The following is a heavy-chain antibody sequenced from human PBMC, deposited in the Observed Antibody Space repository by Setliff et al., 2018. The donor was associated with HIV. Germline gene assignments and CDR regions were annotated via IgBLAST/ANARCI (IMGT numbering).Heavy chain of an antibody. J-gene: IGHJ4*02. CDR1: GFVFNNYV. CDR2: ISIDGSDR. V-gene: IGHV3-30*03. D-gene: IGHD2-2*01. Sequence: PGGSLRLSCVASGFVFNNYVFTWIRQAPGKGLEWVAVISIDGSDRYYSDSVKGRFTISRDSSKKTLYLQMNSLRVEDTAVYYCARDPLPCSSPSCYPPGYFDYWGQGTLVTVSS. CDR3: ARDPLPCSSPSCYPPGYFDY.